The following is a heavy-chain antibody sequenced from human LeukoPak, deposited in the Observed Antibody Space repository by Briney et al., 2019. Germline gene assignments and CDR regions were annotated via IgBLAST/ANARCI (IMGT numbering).Heavy chain of an antibody. CDR3: ARGTGLWFGELSIDY. J-gene: IGHJ4*02. D-gene: IGHD3-10*01. CDR1: GYSISSGYY. V-gene: IGHV4-38-2*02. CDR2: IYYSGST. Sequence: SETLSLTCTVSGYSISSGYYWGWIRQPPGKGLEWIGSIYYSGSTYYNPSLKSRVTISVDTSKNQFSLKLSSVTAADTAVYYCARGTGLWFGELSIDYWGQGTLVTVSS.